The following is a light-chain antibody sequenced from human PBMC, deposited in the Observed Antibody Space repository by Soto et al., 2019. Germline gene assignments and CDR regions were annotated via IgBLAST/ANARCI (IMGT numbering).Light chain of an antibody. J-gene: IGKJ1*01. CDR2: WAS. Sequence: DIVMTQSPDSLAVSLGERATINCKSSQRVLYSSNNKNYLAWYQQKPGQPPKLLIYWASTRESGVPDRFSGRGSGTDFTLTISSLQAEDVAVYYCQQYYSTPWTFGQGTKVEIK. CDR3: QQYYSTPWT. V-gene: IGKV4-1*01. CDR1: QRVLYSSNNKNY.